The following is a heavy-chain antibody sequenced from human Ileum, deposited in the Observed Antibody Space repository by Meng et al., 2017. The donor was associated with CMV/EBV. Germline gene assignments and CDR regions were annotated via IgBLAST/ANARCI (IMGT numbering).Heavy chain of an antibody. CDR1: GDSVSSNTAA. J-gene: IGHJ3*02. V-gene: IGHV6-1*01. CDR2: TYYRSKWYT. D-gene: IGHD3-3*01. CDR3: TRDSLWIETFDM. Sequence: SQTLSLTCAISGDSVSSNTAAWNWIRQSPSRGLEWLGKTYYRSKWYTDYAESVEGRISINPDTSKNQFSLQLTSATPEDTALYFCTRDSLWIETFDMWGQGTTVTVSS.